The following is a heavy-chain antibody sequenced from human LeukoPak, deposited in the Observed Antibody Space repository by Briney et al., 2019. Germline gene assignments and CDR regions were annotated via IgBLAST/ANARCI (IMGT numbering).Heavy chain of an antibody. D-gene: IGHD5-18*01. J-gene: IGHJ6*02. CDR1: GGSISSYY. Sequence: SETLSLTCTVSGGSISSYYWSWIRQPPGKGLEWIGYIYYSGSTNYNPSLKSQVTISVDTSKNQFSLKLSSVTAADTAVYYCARDLGYSYGPLNYYYYGMDVWGQGTTVTVSS. CDR2: IYYSGST. V-gene: IGHV4-59*01. CDR3: ARDLGYSYGPLNYYYYGMDV.